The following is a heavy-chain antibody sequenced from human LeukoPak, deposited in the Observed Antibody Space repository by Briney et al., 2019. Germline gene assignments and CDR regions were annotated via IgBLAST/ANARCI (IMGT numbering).Heavy chain of an antibody. D-gene: IGHD4/OR15-4a*01. CDR3: ARAASEVPFDY. CDR1: GGSFSGYY. Sequence: PSETLSLTCAVYGGSFSGYYWSWLRQPPGKWLEWIGEINHSGSTNYNPSLKSRVTISVDTSKNQSSLKLSSVTAADTAVYYCARAASEVPFDYWGQGTLVTVSS. CDR2: INHSGST. J-gene: IGHJ4*02. V-gene: IGHV4-34*01.